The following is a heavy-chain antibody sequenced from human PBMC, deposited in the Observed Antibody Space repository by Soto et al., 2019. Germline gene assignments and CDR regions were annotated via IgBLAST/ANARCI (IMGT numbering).Heavy chain of an antibody. CDR3: SKLGLLWFGELLSHDV. D-gene: IGHD3-10*01. Sequence: GGSLRLSCAASGFTFSSYAMSWVRQAPGKGLEWVSAISGSGGSTYYANSVKGRFTISRDNSKNTLYLQMNSLRAEDTAVYYCSKLGLLWFGELLSHDVWGQGTLVTVSS. J-gene: IGHJ4*02. CDR2: ISGSGGST. CDR1: GFTFSSYA. V-gene: IGHV3-23*01.